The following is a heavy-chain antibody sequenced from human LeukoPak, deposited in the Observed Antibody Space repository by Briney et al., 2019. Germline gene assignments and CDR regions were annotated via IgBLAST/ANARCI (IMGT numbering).Heavy chain of an antibody. CDR2: MNPNSGNT. CDR3: ARGVFYGSGSNYGMDV. D-gene: IGHD3-10*01. J-gene: IGHJ6*02. Sequence: ASVKVSCKASGYTFTSYDINWVRQATGQGLEWMGWMNPNSGNTGYAQKFQGRVTMTRNTSISTAYMELSSLRSEDTAVYYCARGVFYGSGSNYGMDVWGQGTTVTVSS. V-gene: IGHV1-8*01. CDR1: GYTFTSYD.